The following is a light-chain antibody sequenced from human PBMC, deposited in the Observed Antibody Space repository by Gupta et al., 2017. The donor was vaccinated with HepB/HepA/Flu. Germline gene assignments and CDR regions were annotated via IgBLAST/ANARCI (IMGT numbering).Light chain of an antibody. CDR3: QQYDNWRPIT. CDR2: GAS. V-gene: IGKV3-15*01. CDR1: QSVTSN. J-gene: IGKJ5*01. Sequence: EIVMTQSPATLSVSPGERAALSCRASQSVTSNLAWYQHKPGQAPRLLIHGASTRATGIPARFSGSGSGTEFTLTIDSLQSEDFAVYYCQQYDNWRPITFGQGTRMDIK.